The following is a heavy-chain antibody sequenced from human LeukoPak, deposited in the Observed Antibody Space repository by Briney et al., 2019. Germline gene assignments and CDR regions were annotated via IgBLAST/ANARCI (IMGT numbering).Heavy chain of an antibody. D-gene: IGHD3-22*01. CDR1: GFTFSTYG. CDR3: AKARQKYYYDSSGYSVDY. V-gene: IGHV3-30*18. Sequence: GGSLRLSCAASGFTFSTYGMHWVRQAPGKGLEWVAIMSYDGSNKYYGDSVKGRFTISRDNSKNTLYLQMNSLRAEDTAVYYCAKARQKYYYDSSGYSVDYWGQGTLVTVSS. J-gene: IGHJ4*02. CDR2: MSYDGSNK.